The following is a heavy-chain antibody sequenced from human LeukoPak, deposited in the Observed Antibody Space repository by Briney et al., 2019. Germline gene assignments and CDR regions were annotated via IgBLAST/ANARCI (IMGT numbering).Heavy chain of an antibody. CDR2: IYYSGST. J-gene: IGHJ4*02. CDR3: ARTYYYDSSGYSPYYFDY. D-gene: IGHD3-22*01. V-gene: IGHV4-59*01. Sequence: SETLSLTCTVSGGSISSYYWSWIRQPPGKGLEWIGYIYYSGSTNYNPSLKSRVTISVDTSKNQFSLKPSSVTAADTAVYYCARTYYYDSSGYSPYYFDYWGQGTLVTVSS. CDR1: GGSISSYY.